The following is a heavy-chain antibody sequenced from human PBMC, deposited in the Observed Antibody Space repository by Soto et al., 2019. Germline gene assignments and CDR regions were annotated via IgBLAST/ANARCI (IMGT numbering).Heavy chain of an antibody. Sequence: SETLSLTCTVSGGSISSYYWSWIRQPPGKGLECIGYIYYSGSTNYNPSLKSRATISVDTSKNQFTLKLSSVTAADTAVYYCARVPWQWLGGYAFDIWGQGTMVTVSS. CDR3: ARVPWQWLGGYAFDI. V-gene: IGHV4-59*01. CDR1: GGSISSYY. J-gene: IGHJ3*02. D-gene: IGHD6-19*01. CDR2: IYYSGST.